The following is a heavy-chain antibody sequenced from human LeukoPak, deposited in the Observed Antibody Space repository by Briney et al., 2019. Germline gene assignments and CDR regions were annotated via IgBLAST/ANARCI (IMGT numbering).Heavy chain of an antibody. CDR2: IKQDGSEK. J-gene: IGHJ4*02. CDR3: ARDRDFWSGYSSPSDY. Sequence: GGSLRLSCAASGFTFSSYWMSWVRQAPGKGLEWVANIKQDGSEKYYVDSVKGRSTISRDNAKNSLYLQMNSLRAEDTAVYYCARDRDFWSGYSSPSDYWGQGTLVTVSS. D-gene: IGHD3-3*01. V-gene: IGHV3-7*01. CDR1: GFTFSSYW.